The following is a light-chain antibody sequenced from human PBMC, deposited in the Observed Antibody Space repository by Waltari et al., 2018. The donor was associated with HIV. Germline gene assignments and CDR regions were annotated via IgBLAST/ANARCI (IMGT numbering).Light chain of an antibody. CDR2: DVT. V-gene: IGLV2-11*01. CDR1: SSDVGGYKY. J-gene: IGLJ2*01. CDR3: CSYPGSYPVV. Sequence: QSALTQPRSVSGSHGQSVTISCNGTSSDVGGYKYVSWYHQHPGKAPKLMIYDVTKRPSGVPDRFSGSKSDNTASLTISGLQAEDEAEYYCCSYPGSYPVVFGGGTKLTVL.